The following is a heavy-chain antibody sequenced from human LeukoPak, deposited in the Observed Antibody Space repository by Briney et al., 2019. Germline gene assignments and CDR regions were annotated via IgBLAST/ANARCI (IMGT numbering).Heavy chain of an antibody. CDR3: ARDGKSRYYYYYYYMDV. CDR1: GYTFTSYG. V-gene: IGHV1-18*01. J-gene: IGHJ6*03. D-gene: IGHD6-13*01. CDR2: ISAYNGNT. Sequence: ASVKVSCKASGYTFTSYGISWVRQAPGQGLEWMGWISAYNGNTNYAQKLQGRVTMTTDTSTSTDYMELRSLRSDDTAGYYCARDGKSRYYYYYYYMDVWGKGTTVTVSS.